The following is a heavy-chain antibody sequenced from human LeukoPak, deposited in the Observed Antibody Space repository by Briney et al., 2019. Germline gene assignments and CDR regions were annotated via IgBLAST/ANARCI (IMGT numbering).Heavy chain of an antibody. J-gene: IGHJ4*02. CDR2: IYYSGST. D-gene: IGHD6-6*01. CDR3: ARDLGYSSSHFDY. CDR1: GGSISNGGYY. Sequence: PSETLSLTCTVSGGSISNGGYYWSWIRQHPGKGLEWIGYIYYSGSTYYNPSLKSRVTISVDTSKNQFSLKLSSVTAADTAVYYCARDLGYSSSHFDYWGQGTLVTVSS. V-gene: IGHV4-31*03.